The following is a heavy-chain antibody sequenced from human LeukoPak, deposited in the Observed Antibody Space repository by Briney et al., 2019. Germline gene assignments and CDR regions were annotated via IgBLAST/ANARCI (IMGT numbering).Heavy chain of an antibody. V-gene: IGHV3-30*14. CDR3: AKQMTVTRNFDD. Sequence: GGSLTLACAASGFTFGSHPMHWLRQTPAKGLEWLALISYDGNKKYYADSAKGRFTISRDNTENTLYLQLDSVEEEDTGTYYCAKQMTVTRNFDDWGQGALVIVSS. CDR1: GFTFGSHP. D-gene: IGHD4-17*01. J-gene: IGHJ4*02. CDR2: ISYDGNKK.